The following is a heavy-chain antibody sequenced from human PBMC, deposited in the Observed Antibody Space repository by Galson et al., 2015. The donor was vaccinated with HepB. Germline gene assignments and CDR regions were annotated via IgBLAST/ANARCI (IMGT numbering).Heavy chain of an antibody. CDR1: GFTFSDYY. CDR3: ARAGDSWDDAFEI. V-gene: IGHV3-11*06. D-gene: IGHD6-13*01. CDR2: ISSSSSYT. Sequence: SLRLSCAASGFTFSDYYMSWLRQAPGKGLEWVSYISSSSSYTNYADSVKGRFTISRDNAKNSLYLQMNSLRAEDTAVYYCARAGDSWDDAFEIWGQGTMVTVSS. J-gene: IGHJ3*02.